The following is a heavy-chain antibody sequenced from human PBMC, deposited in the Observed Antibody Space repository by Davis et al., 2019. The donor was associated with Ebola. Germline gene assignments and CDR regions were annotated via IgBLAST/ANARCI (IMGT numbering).Heavy chain of an antibody. CDR3: ARDRGGYCSSTSCYMGRS. CDR2: FDPEDGET. V-gene: IGHV1-24*01. J-gene: IGHJ4*02. Sequence: ASVKVSCKVSGYTLTELSMHWVRQAPGKGLEWMGGFDPEDGETIYAQKFQGRVTITRDTSASTAYMELSSLRSEDTAVYYCARDRGGYCSSTSCYMGRSWGQGTLVTVSS. CDR1: GYTLTELS. D-gene: IGHD2-2*02.